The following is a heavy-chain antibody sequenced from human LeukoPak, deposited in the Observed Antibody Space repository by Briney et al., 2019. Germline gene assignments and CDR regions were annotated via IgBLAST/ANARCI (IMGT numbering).Heavy chain of an antibody. V-gene: IGHV3-11*01. Sequence: KPGGSLRLSSAASGFTFNDYYMSWIRQAPGKGLEWLSYINIGGTNTHYADSVKGRFTISRDNAKKSLYLEMNNLRAEDTAVYYCATDGAGFDTWGQGVLVTVSS. CDR3: ATDGAGFDT. CDR2: INIGGTNT. J-gene: IGHJ5*02. CDR1: GFTFNDYY.